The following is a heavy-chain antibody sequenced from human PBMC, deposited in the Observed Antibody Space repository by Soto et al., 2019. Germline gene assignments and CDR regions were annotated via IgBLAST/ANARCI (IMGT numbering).Heavy chain of an antibody. CDR3: ATHSDYKERRLAHDY. J-gene: IGHJ4*02. D-gene: IGHD5-12*01. Sequence: EVQLLESGGGLVQPGGSLRLSCAASGFTFSSYAMSWVRQAPGKGLEWVSAISGSGGSTYYADSVKGRFTISRDNSKNTLYLQMNRLRAEDTAVYYCATHSDYKERRLAHDYWGQGTLVTVSS. CDR1: GFTFSSYA. V-gene: IGHV3-23*01. CDR2: ISGSGGST.